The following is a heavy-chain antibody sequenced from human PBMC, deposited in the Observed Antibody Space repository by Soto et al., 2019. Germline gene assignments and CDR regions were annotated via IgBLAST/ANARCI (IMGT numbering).Heavy chain of an antibody. V-gene: IGHV5-10-1*01. CDR2: IDPSDSYT. CDR3: ARHALRSTARDAFDI. J-gene: IGHJ3*02. CDR1: GYSFTSYW. Sequence: GESLKISCKGSGYSFTSYWISWVRQMPGKGLEWMGRIDPSDSYTNYSPSFQGHVTISADKSISTAYLQWSSLKASDTAMYYCARHALRSTARDAFDIWGQGTVVTVSS.